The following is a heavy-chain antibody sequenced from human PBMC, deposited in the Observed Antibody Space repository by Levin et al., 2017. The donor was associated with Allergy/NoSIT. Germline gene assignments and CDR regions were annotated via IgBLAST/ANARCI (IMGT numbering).Heavy chain of an antibody. D-gene: IGHD1-26*01. CDR2: ICYGGST. CDR1: GGSISSYC. V-gene: IGHV4-59*01. CDR3: ARDIPGGSFGL. J-gene: IGHJ2*01. Sequence: PSETLSLTCTVSGGSISSYCWNWLRQPPGKRPEWLGYICYGGSTNYNPSLKSRVTISVDTSKNQFSLKLTSVTAADTAVYYCARDIPGGSFGLWGRGTLVTVSS.